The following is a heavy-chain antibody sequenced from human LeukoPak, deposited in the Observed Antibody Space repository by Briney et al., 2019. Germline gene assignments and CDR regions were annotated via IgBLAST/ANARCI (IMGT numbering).Heavy chain of an antibody. D-gene: IGHD4-17*01. J-gene: IGHJ1*01. CDR1: GVPLSGYYY. CDR3: ARPSDYGDYEYFLH. Sequence: SETLSLTCTVSGVPLSGYYYWTWIRQPAGKGLEWIGRVSSSGTPEYNPSLKNRVAISVNPSESRFFRTVTSVTAADTAVYYCARPSDYGDYEYFLHWGQGTLVTVAS. V-gene: IGHV4-4*07. CDR2: VSSSGTP.